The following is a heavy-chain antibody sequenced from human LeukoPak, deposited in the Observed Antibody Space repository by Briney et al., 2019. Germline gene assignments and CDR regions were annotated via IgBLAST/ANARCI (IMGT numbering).Heavy chain of an antibody. V-gene: IGHV4-59*01. D-gene: IGHD1-7*01. J-gene: IGHJ6*02. Sequence: PSETLSLTCTVSGGSISGYYWSWIRQPPGKGLEWIGYIYDSGSINYNPSLKSRVTISVDTSKSQFSLELSSVTAADTAVYYCARVGGTNYYYYGMDVWGQGTTVTVSS. CDR1: GGSISGYY. CDR3: ARVGGTNYYYYGMDV. CDR2: IYDSGSI.